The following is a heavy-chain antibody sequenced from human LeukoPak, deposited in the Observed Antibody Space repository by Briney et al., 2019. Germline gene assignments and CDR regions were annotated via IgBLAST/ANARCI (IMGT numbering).Heavy chain of an antibody. Sequence: SETLSLTCTVSGGSISSYYWSWIRQPPGKGLEWIGYIYYSGSTNYNPPLKSRVTISVDTSKNQFSLKLSSVTAADTAVYYCARGVYCTNGVCYYYYYYMDVWGKGTTATVSS. V-gene: IGHV4-59*01. D-gene: IGHD2-8*01. CDR1: GGSISSYY. CDR3: ARGVYCTNGVCYYYYYYMDV. CDR2: IYYSGST. J-gene: IGHJ6*03.